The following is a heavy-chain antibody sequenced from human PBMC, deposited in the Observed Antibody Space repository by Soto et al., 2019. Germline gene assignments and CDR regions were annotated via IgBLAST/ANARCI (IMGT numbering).Heavy chain of an antibody. CDR3: ARASSSSPREYDYYYYMDV. CDR1: GFTFSSYS. D-gene: IGHD6-6*01. Sequence: EVQLVESGGGLVKPGGSLRLSCAASGFTFSSYSMNWVRQAPGKGLEWVSSISSSSSYIYYADSVKGRFTISRDNAKNSLYLQMNSLRAEDTAVYYCARASSSSPREYDYYYYMDVWGKGTTVTVSS. J-gene: IGHJ6*03. CDR2: ISSSSSYI. V-gene: IGHV3-21*01.